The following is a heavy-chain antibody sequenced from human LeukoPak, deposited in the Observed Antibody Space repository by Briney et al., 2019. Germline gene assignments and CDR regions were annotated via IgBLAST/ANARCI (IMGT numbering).Heavy chain of an antibody. CDR3: ARHLLEYSISSRSYYYYGKDV. CDR2: IYYSGST. Sequence: PSEPLSLTCTVSGGFMCRYYWSWLRQPPGKGLEWIGYIYYSGSTNYNPSLKSRVTISVDTSKNQFSLKLSSVTAAVTDVYYCARHLLEYSISSRSYYYYGKDVWGQGTTVTVSS. V-gene: IGHV4-59*08. D-gene: IGHD6-6*01. J-gene: IGHJ6*02. CDR1: GGFMCRYY.